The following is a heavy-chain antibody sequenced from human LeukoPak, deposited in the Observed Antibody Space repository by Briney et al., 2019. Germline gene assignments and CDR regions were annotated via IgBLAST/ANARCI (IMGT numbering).Heavy chain of an antibody. CDR1: GFTFSSYG. V-gene: IGHV3-33*01. D-gene: IGHD2/OR15-2a*01. Sequence: PGGSLRLSCAASGFTFSSYGMHWVRQAPGKGLEWVALIWYDGSNKYYTDSVKGRLTISRDNSKNTLYLQMNSLRAEDTAIYYCAREGPRGNPQFDYWGQGTLVTVS. CDR2: IWYDGSNK. CDR3: AREGPRGNPQFDY. J-gene: IGHJ4*02.